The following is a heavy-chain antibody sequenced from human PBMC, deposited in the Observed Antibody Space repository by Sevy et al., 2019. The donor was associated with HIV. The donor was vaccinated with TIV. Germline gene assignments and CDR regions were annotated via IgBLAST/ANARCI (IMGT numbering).Heavy chain of an antibody. J-gene: IGHJ3*02. CDR1: XFTFSSYA. CDR2: ISSNGGST. D-gene: IGHD2-15*01. V-gene: IGHV3-64*02. CDR3: AXGXGXCSGGXCGXDXXXX. Sequence: GGSLRLSCAXSXFTFSSYAMXWVRQAPGKGLEYVSAISSNGGSTYYADSVKGRFTISRDNSKNTLYLQMGSLRAEDXAVYXXAXGXGXCSGGXCGXDXXXXXXXGTMVTVSS.